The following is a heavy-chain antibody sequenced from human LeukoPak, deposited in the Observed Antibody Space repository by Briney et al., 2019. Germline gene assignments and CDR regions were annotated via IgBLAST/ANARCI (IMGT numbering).Heavy chain of an antibody. D-gene: IGHD3-10*01. CDR1: GGSIINYY. Sequence: SETLCLTCTASGGSIINYYWSWFRQPPGKGLEWIGYVYYGGTTNYNPSLKSRVTISVDTSKNQFSLKLSSVTAADTAVYYCARDAMTYYYGAGSSYFDYWGQGTLVTVSS. V-gene: IGHV4-59*01. CDR2: VYYGGTT. J-gene: IGHJ4*02. CDR3: ARDAMTYYYGAGSSYFDY.